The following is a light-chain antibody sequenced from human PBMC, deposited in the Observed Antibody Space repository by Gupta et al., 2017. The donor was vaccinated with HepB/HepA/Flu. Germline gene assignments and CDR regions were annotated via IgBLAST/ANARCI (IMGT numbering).Light chain of an antibody. V-gene: IGKV3-20*01. J-gene: IGKJ2*01. CDR1: PSLPSKT. CDR2: AAA. CDR3: HHYGLGRDT. Sequence: EIVLTQSPGTLSLSPGDRATLSCRASPSLPSKTLAWYQQKPGQPPRLLIYAAAIRANGVPDRFSGSGSATDFTLTVSGLEPEDFAMYFCHHYGLGRDTFGQGTKVQIK.